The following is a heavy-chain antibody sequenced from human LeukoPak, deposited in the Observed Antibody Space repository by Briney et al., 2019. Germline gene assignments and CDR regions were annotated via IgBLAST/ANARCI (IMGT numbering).Heavy chain of an antibody. CDR1: GYTFTGYY. V-gene: IGHV1-2*02. CDR3: ARDYRWESDYYFDY. CDR2: INPNSGGT. Sequence: ASVKVSCKASGYTFTGYYMHWVRQAPGQGLEWMGWINPNSGGTNYAQKLQGRVTMTRDTSISTAYMELSRLRSDDTAVYYCARDYRWESDYYFDYWGQGTLVTVSS. J-gene: IGHJ4*02. D-gene: IGHD2-8*02.